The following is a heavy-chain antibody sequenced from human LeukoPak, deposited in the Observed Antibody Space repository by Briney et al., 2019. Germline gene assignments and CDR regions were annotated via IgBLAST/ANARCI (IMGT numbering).Heavy chain of an antibody. CDR1: GFTFSSYS. CDR2: ISSSSSTI. Sequence: GGSLRLSCAASGFTFSSYSMNWVRQAPGKGLEWVSYISSSSSTIYYADSVKGRFTISRDNAKNSLYLQMNSLRAEDTAVYYCARSDTARVGPYYFDYWGQETLVTVSS. D-gene: IGHD5-18*01. V-gene: IGHV3-48*04. J-gene: IGHJ4*02. CDR3: ARSDTARVGPYYFDY.